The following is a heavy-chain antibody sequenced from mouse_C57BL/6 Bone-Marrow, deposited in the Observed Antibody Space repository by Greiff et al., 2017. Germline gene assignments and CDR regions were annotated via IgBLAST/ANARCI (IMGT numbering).Heavy chain of an antibody. V-gene: IGHV5-17*01. CDR2: ISSVSSTI. J-gene: IGHJ4*01. Sequence: EVQGVESGGGLVKPGGSLKLSCAASGFTFSDYGMHWVRQAPEKGLEWVAYISSVSSTIYYADTVKGRFTISRDNAKNTLFLQMTSLRSEDTSMYYVARRGGYDGYAMDYWGQGTSVTVAS. D-gene: IGHD2-2*01. CDR3: ARRGGYDGYAMDY. CDR1: GFTFSDYG.